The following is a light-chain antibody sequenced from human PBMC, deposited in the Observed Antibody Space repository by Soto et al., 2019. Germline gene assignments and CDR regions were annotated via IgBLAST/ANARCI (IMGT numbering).Light chain of an antibody. CDR3: QTWGTGIRV. J-gene: IGLJ3*02. V-gene: IGLV4-69*01. CDR2: VNSDGSH. Sequence: QSVLTQSPSASASLGASVKLTCTLSSGHSSYAIAWHQQQPEKGPRFLMKVNSDGSHSRGDGIPDRFSGSSSGAERYLTXXXXXXXXXXXYYCQTWGTGIRVFGGGTKLTVL. CDR1: SGHSSYA.